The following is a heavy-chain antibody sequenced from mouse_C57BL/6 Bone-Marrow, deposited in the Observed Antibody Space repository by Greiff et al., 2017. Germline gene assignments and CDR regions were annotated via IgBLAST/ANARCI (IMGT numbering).Heavy chain of an antibody. Sequence: EVMLVESGGGLVKPGGSLKLSCAASGFTFSSYTMSWVRQTPEKRLEWVATISGGGGNTYYPDSVKGRFPISRDNAKNTLYLQMSSLRSEDTALYYCARWGTTVLDYWGQGTTLTVSS. J-gene: IGHJ2*01. CDR2: ISGGGGNT. CDR1: GFTFSSYT. CDR3: ARWGTTVLDY. D-gene: IGHD1-1*01. V-gene: IGHV5-9*01.